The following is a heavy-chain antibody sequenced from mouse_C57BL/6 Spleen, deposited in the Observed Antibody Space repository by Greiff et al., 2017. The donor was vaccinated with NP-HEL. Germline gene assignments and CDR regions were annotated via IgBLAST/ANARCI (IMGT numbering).Heavy chain of an antibody. J-gene: IGHJ2*01. D-gene: IGHD1-1*01. V-gene: IGHV1-85*01. Sequence: VKLMESGPELVKPGASVKLSCKASGYTFTSYDINWVKQRPGQGLEWIGWIYPRDGSTKYTEKFKGKATLTVDTSSSTAYMELHSLTSEDSAVYFCARSPYDYGSSHWGQGTTLTVSS. CDR1: GYTFTSYD. CDR2: IYPRDGST. CDR3: ARSPYDYGSSH.